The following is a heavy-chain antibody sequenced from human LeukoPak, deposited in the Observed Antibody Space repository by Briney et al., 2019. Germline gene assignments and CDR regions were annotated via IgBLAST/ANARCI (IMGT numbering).Heavy chain of an antibody. J-gene: IGHJ4*02. CDR3: ARESATGRTRGDGFFDY. CDR1: GFTFSTYN. CDR2: ISRSSSYI. Sequence: GGSLRLSCAASGFTFSTYNMNWVRQAPGKGLEWVSSISRSSSYIFYADSVKGRFTISRVNAKNSLYLQMDSLTAEDTAVYYCARESATGRTRGDGFFDYWGQGTLVTVSS. V-gene: IGHV3-21*01. D-gene: IGHD3-10*01.